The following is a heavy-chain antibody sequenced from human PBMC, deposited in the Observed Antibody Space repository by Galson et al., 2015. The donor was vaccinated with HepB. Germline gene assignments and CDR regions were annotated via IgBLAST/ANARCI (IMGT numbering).Heavy chain of an antibody. D-gene: IGHD3-10*01. CDR2: IIPIFGTA. CDR3: ARDYGSGRLDAFDI. Sequence: SVTVSCKASGGTFSSYAISWVRQAPGQGLEWMGGIIPIFGTANYAQKFQGRVTITADESTSTAYMELSSLRSEDTAVYYCARDYGSGRLDAFDIWGQGTMVTVSS. CDR1: GGTFSSYA. J-gene: IGHJ3*02. V-gene: IGHV1-69*13.